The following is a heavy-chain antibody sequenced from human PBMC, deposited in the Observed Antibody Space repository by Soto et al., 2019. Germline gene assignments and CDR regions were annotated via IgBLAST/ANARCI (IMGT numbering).Heavy chain of an antibody. V-gene: IGHV3-30*18. CDR2: ISYDGSNK. Sequence: GGSLRLSCAASGFTFSSYGMHWVRQAPGKGLEWAAVISYDGSNKYYADSVKGRFTISRVNSKNTLYLQMNSLRAEDTAVYYCAKDGSSHSGYAARLDYWGPGTLVTVSS. D-gene: IGHD5-12*01. CDR1: GFTFSSYG. CDR3: AKDGSSHSGYAARLDY. J-gene: IGHJ4*02.